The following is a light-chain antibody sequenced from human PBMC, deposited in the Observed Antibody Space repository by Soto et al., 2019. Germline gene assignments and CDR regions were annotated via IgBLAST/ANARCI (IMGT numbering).Light chain of an antibody. V-gene: IGKV3-15*01. CDR1: QSVSNN. CDR3: QQYNNWPDT. CDR2: GAS. J-gene: IGKJ2*01. Sequence: EIVMTQSPATLSGSPGERATLSCRASQSVSNNLAWYQHKPGQAPRLLIYGASTRATDIPARFSGSGSGTEFTLTISSLQSEDFAVYYCQQYNNWPDTFGQGTKLEIK.